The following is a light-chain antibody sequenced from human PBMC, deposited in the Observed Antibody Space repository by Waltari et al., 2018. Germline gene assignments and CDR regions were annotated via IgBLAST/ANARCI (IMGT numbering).Light chain of an antibody. CDR3: QQRSDLLT. Sequence: EIVLTQSPVPLSLSPGERATLSCRASQTIGTYLAWYQQKLGQAPRLLIYDASNRATGVPARFSGSGSGTDFNLTISSLEPEDFAVYYCQQRSDLLTFGGGTELEI. CDR1: QTIGTY. V-gene: IGKV3-11*01. J-gene: IGKJ4*01. CDR2: DAS.